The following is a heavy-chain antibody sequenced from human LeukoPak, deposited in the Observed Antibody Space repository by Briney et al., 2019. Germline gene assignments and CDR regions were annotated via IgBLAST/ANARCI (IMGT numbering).Heavy chain of an antibody. CDR3: ARFAYCGGHCWYYFDY. CDR2: IYSSGST. Sequence: PSETLSLTCIVSGGSISSTTYYWSWIRQPPGKGLEWIGYIYSSGSTNYNPSLKSRITISVDTSKNQFSLKLSSVTAADTAVYYCARFAYCGGHCWYYFDYWGQGSLVTVSS. CDR1: GGSISSTTYY. V-gene: IGHV4-61*01. J-gene: IGHJ4*02. D-gene: IGHD2-21*02.